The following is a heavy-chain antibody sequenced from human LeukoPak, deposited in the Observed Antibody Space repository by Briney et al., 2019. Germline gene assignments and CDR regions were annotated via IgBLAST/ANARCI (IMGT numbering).Heavy chain of an antibody. J-gene: IGHJ6*03. CDR1: GGTFSSYA. V-gene: IGHV1-69*05. CDR2: IIPIFGTA. Sequence: SVKVSCKASGGTFSSYAISWVRQAPGQGLEWMGGIIPIFGTANYAQKLQGRVTMTTDTSTSTAYMELRSLRSEDTAVYYCARPRFPYYRLSGTDYYYMDVWGKGTTVTVSS. D-gene: IGHD3-10*01. CDR3: ARPRFPYYRLSGTDYYYMDV.